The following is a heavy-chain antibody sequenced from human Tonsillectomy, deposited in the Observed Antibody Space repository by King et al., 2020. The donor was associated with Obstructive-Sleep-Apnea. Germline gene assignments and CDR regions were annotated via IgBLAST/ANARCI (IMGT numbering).Heavy chain of an antibody. CDR2: LSGRGDYT. Sequence: VQLVESGGGLVQPGGSLRLSCAASGFTFNSYAMNWVRQAPGKGLEWVSGLSGRGDYTSYADSVKGRFTISRDNSKNTVYLQMNSLRAEDTAVYYCAKDFDYLWGSYRSSFDHWGQGTLVTVSS. D-gene: IGHD3-16*02. V-gene: IGHV3-23*04. CDR1: GFTFNSYA. CDR3: AKDFDYLWGSYRSSFDH. J-gene: IGHJ4*02.